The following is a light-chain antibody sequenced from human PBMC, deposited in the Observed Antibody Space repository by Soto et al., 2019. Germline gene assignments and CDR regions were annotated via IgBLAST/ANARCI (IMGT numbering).Light chain of an antibody. CDR1: SSDVGDFDC. J-gene: IGLJ2*01. CDR3: SSYTSSSTLV. V-gene: IGLV2-14*01. CDR2: EVS. Sequence: QSALTQPASVSWSPGQSITIFCTGTSSDVGDFDCVSWYQQHPGKAPKLMIYEVSDRPSGVSNRFSGSKSGDTASLTISGLQAEDEADYYCSSYTSSSTLVFGGGTKLTVL.